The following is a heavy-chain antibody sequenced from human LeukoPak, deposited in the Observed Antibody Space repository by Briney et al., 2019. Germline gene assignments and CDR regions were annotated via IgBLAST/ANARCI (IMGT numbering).Heavy chain of an antibody. J-gene: IGHJ4*02. Sequence: PGGSLRLSCAASGIMFKNYAMTWVRQAPGKGLEWVSAISTSGGNTYYADSVKGRFTISRDNSKNTLYLQMNSLRAEDTAIYYCANRPDYGDNVLVYWGQGTLVTVSS. CDR2: ISTSGGNT. D-gene: IGHD4-17*01. CDR1: GIMFKNYA. CDR3: ANRPDYGDNVLVY. V-gene: IGHV3-23*01.